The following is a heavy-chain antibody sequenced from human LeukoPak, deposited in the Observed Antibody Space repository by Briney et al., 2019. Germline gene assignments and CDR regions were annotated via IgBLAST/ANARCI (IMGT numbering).Heavy chain of an antibody. J-gene: IGHJ5*02. CDR2: ISAYKGNT. D-gene: IGHD5-24*01. Sequence: GASVKVSCKASGYTFSSYGITWVRQPPGQGLEWMGWISAYKGNTKYAQKLQGRVIMTTDTSTSTAYMEMRSLRSDDTAVYFCARDLTRDGYIWFDPWGQGTLVTVSS. CDR1: GYTFSSYG. V-gene: IGHV1-18*01. CDR3: ARDLTRDGYIWFDP.